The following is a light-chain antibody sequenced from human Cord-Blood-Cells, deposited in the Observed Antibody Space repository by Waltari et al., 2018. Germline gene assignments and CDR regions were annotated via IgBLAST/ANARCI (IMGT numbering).Light chain of an antibody. J-gene: IGKJ4*01. V-gene: IGKV3-11*01. CDR3: QQRSNWPPT. CDR2: DAS. CDR1: QSVSSS. Sequence: DIVLTQSPATLSLSPGERATLPCRASQSVSSSLAWYQQKPGQAPRLLIYDASNRATGIPARFSGSGSGTDFTLTISSLEPEDFAVYYCQQRSNWPPTFGGGTKVEIK.